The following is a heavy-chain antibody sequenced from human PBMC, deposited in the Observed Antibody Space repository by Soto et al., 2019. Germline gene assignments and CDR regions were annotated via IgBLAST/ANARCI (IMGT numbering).Heavy chain of an antibody. J-gene: IGHJ4*02. CDR3: TRDLKVPLDYYYDSSGYYY. Sequence: PGWSLRLSCTASVFTFGDYAMSWVRQAPGKGLEWVGFIRSKAYGGTTEYAASVKGRFTISRDDSKSIAYLQMNSLKTEDTAVYYCTRDLKVPLDYYYDSSGYYYWGQGTLVTVSS. V-gene: IGHV3-49*04. CDR2: IRSKAYGGTT. CDR1: VFTFGDYA. D-gene: IGHD3-22*01.